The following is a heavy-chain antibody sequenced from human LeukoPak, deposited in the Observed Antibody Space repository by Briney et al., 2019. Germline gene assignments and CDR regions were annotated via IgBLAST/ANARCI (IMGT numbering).Heavy chain of an antibody. Sequence: PGRSLRLSCAASGFTFSSYSMNWVRQAPGKGLEWVSSISSSSSYIYYADSVKGRFTISRDNAKNSLYLQMNSLRAEDTAVYYCAARTMSSWDYWGQGTLVTVSS. V-gene: IGHV3-21*01. CDR1: GFTFSSYS. CDR3: AARTMSSWDY. D-gene: IGHD6-13*01. CDR2: ISSSSSYI. J-gene: IGHJ4*02.